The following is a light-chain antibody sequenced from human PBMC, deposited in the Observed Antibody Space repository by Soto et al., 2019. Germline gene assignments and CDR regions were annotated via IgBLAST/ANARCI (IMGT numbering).Light chain of an antibody. CDR2: EVT. V-gene: IGLV2-14*01. J-gene: IGLJ1*01. CDR1: SSDVGGYDY. Sequence: QSVLTQPASVSGSPGQSITISCTGTSSDVGGYDYVSWYQQHPAKAPKLVIYEVTERPSGVSTRFSGSKSGSTASLTISGLRADDEADYYCSSFTSSSTSVFGTGTKVTV. CDR3: SSFTSSSTSV.